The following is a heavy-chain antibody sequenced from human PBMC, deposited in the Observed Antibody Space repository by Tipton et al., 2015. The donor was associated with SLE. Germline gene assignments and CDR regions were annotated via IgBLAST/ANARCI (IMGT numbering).Heavy chain of an antibody. CDR2: IYPGDSDT. J-gene: IGHJ6*02. CDR1: GYSFTNYW. Sequence: VQLVQSGAEVKKPGESLKISCKGSGYSFTNYWIGWVRQMPGKGLEWMGRIYPGDSDTRYSPSFQGQVTITADKSISTAYLQRRRVKASATPMYYCAKSRGVGGDAHQALGMDVGGQGTTVTVSS. D-gene: IGHD3-10*01. V-gene: IGHV5-51*03. CDR3: AKSRGVGGDAHQALGMDV.